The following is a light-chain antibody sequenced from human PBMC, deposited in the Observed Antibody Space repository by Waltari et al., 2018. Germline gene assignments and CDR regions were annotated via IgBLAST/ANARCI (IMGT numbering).Light chain of an antibody. CDR3: MQALQTPRT. CDR1: QSLLHSNGYNY. V-gene: IGKV2-28*01. Sequence: DIVMTQSPLSLPVTPGEPASISCRSSQSLLHSNGYNYLDWYLQKPGQSPQPLIYLGSNRASGVPDRVSGSGSGTDFTLKISRVEAEDVGVYYCMQALQTPRTFGQGTKVEIK. CDR2: LGS. J-gene: IGKJ1*01.